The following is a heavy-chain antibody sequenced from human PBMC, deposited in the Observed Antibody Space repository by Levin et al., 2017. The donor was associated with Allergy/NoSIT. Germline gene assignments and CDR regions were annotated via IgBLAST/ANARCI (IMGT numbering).Heavy chain of an antibody. V-gene: IGHV3-21*01. CDR2: IGISSGYI. CDR3: ARETGTTTMFREVDV. Sequence: GGSLRLSCAASGFTFSTYSMNWVRQAPGKGLEWVSSIGISSGYIHYADSLRGRFTVSRDNAKNSLYLQMNSLRVEDTAVYYCARETGTTTMFREVDVWGKGTTVTVSS. CDR1: GFTFSTYS. J-gene: IGHJ6*04. D-gene: IGHD3-3*01.